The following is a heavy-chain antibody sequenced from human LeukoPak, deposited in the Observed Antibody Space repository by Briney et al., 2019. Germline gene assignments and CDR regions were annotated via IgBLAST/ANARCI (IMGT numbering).Heavy chain of an antibody. CDR2: IYPGDSDT. CDR3: ARTIAAAGINDYYYYGMDV. J-gene: IGHJ6*02. D-gene: IGHD6-13*01. CDR1: GCSFTSYW. Sequence: GESLKISCKGSGCSFTSYWIGWVRQMPGKGLEWMGIIYPGDSDTRYSPSFQGQVTISADKSISTAYLQWSSLKASDTAMYYCARTIAAAGINDYYYYGMDVWGQGTTVTVSS. V-gene: IGHV5-51*01.